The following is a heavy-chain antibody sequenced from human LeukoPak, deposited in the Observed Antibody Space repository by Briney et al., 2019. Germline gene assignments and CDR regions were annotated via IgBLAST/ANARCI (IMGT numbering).Heavy chain of an antibody. CDR2: ISYDGSNK. CDR3: AKEVLDYEIPYWYFDL. D-gene: IGHD4-17*01. CDR1: GFTFSSYG. J-gene: IGHJ2*01. Sequence: GRSLRLSCAASGFTFSSYGMHWVRQAPGKGLEWVAVISYDGSNKYYADSVKGRFTISRDNSKNTLYLQMNSLRAGDTAIYYCAKEVLDYEIPYWYFDLWGRGTLVTVSS. V-gene: IGHV3-30*18.